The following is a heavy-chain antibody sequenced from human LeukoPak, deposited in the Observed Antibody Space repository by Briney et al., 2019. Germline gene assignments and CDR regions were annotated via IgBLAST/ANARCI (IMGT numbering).Heavy chain of an antibody. J-gene: IGHJ4*02. D-gene: IGHD6-19*01. CDR2: IYHSGST. V-gene: IGHV4-39*01. CDR1: GGSITSSSYY. CDR3: ARRRGSGSTQVFDY. Sequence: SETLSLTCTVSGGSITSSSYYWGWIRQPPGKGLEWIGSIYHSGSTYYNPSLKSRVTISVDTSKNQFSLKLSSVTAADTAVYYCARRRGSGSTQVFDYWGQGTLVTVSS.